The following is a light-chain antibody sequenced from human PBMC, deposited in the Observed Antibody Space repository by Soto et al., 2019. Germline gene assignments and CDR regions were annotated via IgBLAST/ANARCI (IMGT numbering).Light chain of an antibody. V-gene: IGKV1-39*01. CDR3: QQTSNTPQT. J-gene: IGKJ4*01. CDR2: GAS. CDR1: QNIDIY. Sequence: DIQMTQSPSSLSASVGDRVTITCRASQNIDIYLHWYQQKPGTAPKLLIYGASSLQIGVPSRFSGSGSGTDFTLTIRSLQPEDFATYYCQQTSNTPQTFGGGTKVDIK.